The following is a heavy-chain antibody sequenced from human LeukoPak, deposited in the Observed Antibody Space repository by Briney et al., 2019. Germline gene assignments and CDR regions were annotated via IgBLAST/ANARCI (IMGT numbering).Heavy chain of an antibody. J-gene: IGHJ3*02. Sequence: GGSLRLSCAASGFTFSSYAMSWVRQAPGKGLEWVSAISGSGGSTYYADSVKGRFTISRDNSKNTLYLQMSSLRAEDTAVYYCAKDVLVAGITISGFDIWGQGTMVTVSS. D-gene: IGHD6-19*01. CDR1: GFTFSSYA. CDR2: ISGSGGST. V-gene: IGHV3-23*01. CDR3: AKDVLVAGITISGFDI.